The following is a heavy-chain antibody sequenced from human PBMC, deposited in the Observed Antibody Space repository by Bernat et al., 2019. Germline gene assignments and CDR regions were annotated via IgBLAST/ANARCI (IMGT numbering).Heavy chain of an antibody. CDR1: GYTFTDYY. V-gene: IGHV1-2*02. Sequence: QVQLVQSGAEVKKPAASVKVSYKASGYTFTDYYIHWVRQAPGQGLEWMGWINPHSGATNYAQKFQDRVTMTRDTSISTAYMELSRLRSDDAAIYYCARDRGDVAIVWGQGTLVTVSS. CDR2: INPHSGAT. D-gene: IGHD2-21*02. CDR3: ARDRGDVAIV. J-gene: IGHJ4*02.